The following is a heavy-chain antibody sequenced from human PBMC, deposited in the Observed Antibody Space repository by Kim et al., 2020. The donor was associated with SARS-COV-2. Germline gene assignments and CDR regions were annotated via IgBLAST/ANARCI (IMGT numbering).Heavy chain of an antibody. CDR2: IHAGGT. Sequence: GGSLRLSCAASGFTFSYYAMTWVRQAPGKGLEWVSTIHAGGTDYAKSVEGRFTISRDDSKNYLYLQMNSLRADDTAVYYCVKGLRYFDYWGQGSLVTVSS. J-gene: IGHJ4*02. CDR1: GFTFSYYA. V-gene: IGHV3-23*01. CDR3: VKGLRYFDY. D-gene: IGHD3-10*01.